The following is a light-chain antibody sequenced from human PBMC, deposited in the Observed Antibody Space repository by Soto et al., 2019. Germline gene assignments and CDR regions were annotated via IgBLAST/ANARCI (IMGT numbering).Light chain of an antibody. CDR3: QQYGSSPYT. V-gene: IGKV3-20*01. CDR1: QSVRSDY. J-gene: IGKJ2*01. CDR2: GAS. Sequence: EIVLTQSPGTLSLSPGGRATLSCRASQSVRSDYLAWYQQKPGQAPRLLIYGASSGATGIPDRFSGSGSGTDFTLTISRLEPEDFAVYYCQQYGSSPYTFGQGTKLEIK.